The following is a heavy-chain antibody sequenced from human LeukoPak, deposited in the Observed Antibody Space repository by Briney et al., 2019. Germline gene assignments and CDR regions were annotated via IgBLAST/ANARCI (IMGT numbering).Heavy chain of an antibody. CDR3: ARDNWSHYYCSGGENYFDL. V-gene: IGHV1-18*01. Sequence: ASVKVSCKASGYSFTRYGISWVRQAPGQGLEWMGWISGFNAYTNYAQKLQGRVTMTTDTSTSTAYMEVRGLRSDDTAVYYCARDNWSHYYCSGGENYFDLWGQGTLVTVSS. CDR2: ISGFNAYT. CDR1: GYSFTRYG. J-gene: IGHJ5*02. D-gene: IGHD3-10*01.